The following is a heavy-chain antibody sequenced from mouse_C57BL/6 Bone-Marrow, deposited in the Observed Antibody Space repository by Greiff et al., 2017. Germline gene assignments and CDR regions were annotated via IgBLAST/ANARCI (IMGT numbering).Heavy chain of an antibody. D-gene: IGHD2-5*01. CDR2: ISSGSSTI. CDR3: ARGSNPDY. J-gene: IGHJ2*01. CDR1: GFTFSDYG. V-gene: IGHV5-17*01. Sequence: VQLQQSGGGLVKPGGSLKLSCAASGFTFSDYGMHWVRQAPEKGLEWVAYISSGSSTIYYADTVKGRFTISRDNAKNTLFLQMTSLRSEDTAMXYCARGSNPDYWGQGTTLTVSS.